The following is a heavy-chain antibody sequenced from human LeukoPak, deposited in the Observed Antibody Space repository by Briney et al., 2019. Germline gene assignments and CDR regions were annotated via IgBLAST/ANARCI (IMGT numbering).Heavy chain of an antibody. D-gene: IGHD7-27*01. CDR3: ARGPHWDPHFDY. J-gene: IGHJ4*02. CDR1: GFTFTAYY. V-gene: IGHV1-2*02. CDR2: INPNSGGT. Sequence: ASVKVSCKASGFTFTAYYMHWVRQAPGQGLEWMGWINPNSGGTNYAQKFQGRVAMTRDTSISTAYMELSRLRSDDTAVYYCARGPHWDPHFDYWGQGTLVTVSS.